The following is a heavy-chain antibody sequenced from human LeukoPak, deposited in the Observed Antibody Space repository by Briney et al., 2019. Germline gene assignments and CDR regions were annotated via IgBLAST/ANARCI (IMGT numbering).Heavy chain of an antibody. CDR3: ARAPAATGTIDF. Sequence: PSETLSLTCGAYGGSFSGNYWTWIRQPPGKGLEWVGQINHSGSTNYNSSLKSRVTMSVDTSKKQFSLNLNAVTAADTAVYYCARAPAATGTIDFWGQGTLLTVSS. CDR2: INHSGST. CDR1: GGSFSGNY. D-gene: IGHD1-7*01. J-gene: IGHJ4*02. V-gene: IGHV4-34*01.